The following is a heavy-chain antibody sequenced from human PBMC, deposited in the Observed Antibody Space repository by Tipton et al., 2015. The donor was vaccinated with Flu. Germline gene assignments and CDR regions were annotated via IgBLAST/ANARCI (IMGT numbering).Heavy chain of an antibody. D-gene: IGHD7-27*01. CDR3: AKDKTGRDGSFQYKFDS. CDR2: IYDTGST. J-gene: IGHJ4*02. V-gene: IGHV4-59*01. CDR1: GGSIRGYV. Sequence: LRLSCTVSGGSIRGYVWTWIRQPPGKGLEWMGYIYDTGSTNYNPSLKGRATMSVDRSKNLLSLKLTSVTAADTAIYYCAKDKTGRDGSFQYKFDSWGQGALVIVSS.